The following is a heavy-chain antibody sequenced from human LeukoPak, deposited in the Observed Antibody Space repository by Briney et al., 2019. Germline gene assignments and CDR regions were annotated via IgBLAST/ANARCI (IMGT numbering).Heavy chain of an antibody. J-gene: IGHJ6*03. CDR1: GFTFSSYS. CDR2: ISGSGGST. D-gene: IGHD2/OR15-2a*01. CDR3: AKGLRMQIYYYYYYMDV. V-gene: IGHV3-23*01. Sequence: PGGSLRLSCAASGFTFSSYSMNWVRQAPGKGLEWVSAISGSGGSTYYADSVKGRFTISRDNSKNTLYLQMNSLRAEDTAVYYCAKGLRMQIYYYYYYMDVWGKGTTVTISS.